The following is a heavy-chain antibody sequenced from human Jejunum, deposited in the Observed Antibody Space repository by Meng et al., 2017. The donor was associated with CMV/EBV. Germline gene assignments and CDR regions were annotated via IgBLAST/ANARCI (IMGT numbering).Heavy chain of an antibody. V-gene: IGHV3-23*03. CDR1: GFTVGSDT. CDR3: AKDTRVGAWGAFDY. J-gene: IGHJ4*02. Sequence: GFTVGSDTIGWVRRAPGKGLEWVSVIYSTGTSTCYADSVKGRFTISRDNSKNTLYLQMNSLRAEDTAIYYCAKDTRVGAWGAFDYWGQGTLVTVSS. D-gene: IGHD1-26*01. CDR2: IYSTGTST.